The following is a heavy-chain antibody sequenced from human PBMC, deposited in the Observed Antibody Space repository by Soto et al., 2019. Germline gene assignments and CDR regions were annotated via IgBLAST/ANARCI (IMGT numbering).Heavy chain of an antibody. CDR2: IFHSGST. Sequence: TLSLTCAVSGASISSNNWWSWVRQPPGKGLEWIGEIFHSGSTNYNPSLKSRVTMSVDKSKNEFSLKLGSVTAADTAMYYCARAGDYPLTGAFDVWCQGTMVTVSS. D-gene: IGHD4-17*01. V-gene: IGHV4-4*02. J-gene: IGHJ3*01. CDR3: ARAGDYPLTGAFDV. CDR1: GASISSNNW.